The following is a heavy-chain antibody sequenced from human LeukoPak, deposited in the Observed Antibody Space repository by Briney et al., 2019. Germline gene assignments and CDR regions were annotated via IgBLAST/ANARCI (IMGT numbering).Heavy chain of an antibody. CDR3: ARGAYYAMDV. CDR1: GFTFSSYW. Sequence: GGSLRLSCAASGFTFSSYWMHWARQAPGKGLVWVSRINYDGTSTIYADSVKGRFTISRDNAKNTLYMQMNSLRGEDTAVYYCARGAYYAMDVWGDGTKVIVSS. CDR2: INYDGTST. J-gene: IGHJ6*04. V-gene: IGHV3-74*01.